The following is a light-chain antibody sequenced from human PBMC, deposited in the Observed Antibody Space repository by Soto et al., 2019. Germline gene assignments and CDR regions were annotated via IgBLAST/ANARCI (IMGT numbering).Light chain of an antibody. Sequence: EIVMTQSPATLSVSPGERATLSCRASQSVGSNLAWYQQKPGQSPRLLIYGASTTATGIPARFSGRGSGTEFTLTISSLQSEDFAVYYCQQYNNWPRTFGQGTKVEIK. V-gene: IGKV3-15*01. CDR3: QQYNNWPRT. CDR2: GAS. J-gene: IGKJ1*01. CDR1: QSVGSN.